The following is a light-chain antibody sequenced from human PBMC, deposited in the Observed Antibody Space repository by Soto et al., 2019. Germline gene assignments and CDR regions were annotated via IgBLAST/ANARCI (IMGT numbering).Light chain of an antibody. CDR1: SSDVGGYNY. V-gene: IGLV2-14*01. J-gene: IGLJ2*01. Sequence: QSALTQPASVSGSPGQSITISCTGTSSDVGGYNYVSWYQQHPGKAPKLMIYDVSNRPSGVSNRFSGSKSGNTASLTISGLQAEDGGDYYCGSYTSSSSVLFGGGTKLTVL. CDR2: DVS. CDR3: GSYTSSSSVL.